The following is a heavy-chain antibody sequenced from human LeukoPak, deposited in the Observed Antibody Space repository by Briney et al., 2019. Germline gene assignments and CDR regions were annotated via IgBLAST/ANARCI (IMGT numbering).Heavy chain of an antibody. CDR3: AKGSTFGDLNYFDS. Sequence: GGSLRLSCTASGFTFSNFGMSWVRQAPGKGLEWVSTISGSAGSTHYADSVKGRFTISRDTSKNMLYLQMTSLRAEDTALYYCAKGSTFGDLNYFDSWGQGALVSVSS. CDR2: ISGSAGST. CDR1: GFTFSNFG. D-gene: IGHD4-17*01. V-gene: IGHV3-23*01. J-gene: IGHJ4*02.